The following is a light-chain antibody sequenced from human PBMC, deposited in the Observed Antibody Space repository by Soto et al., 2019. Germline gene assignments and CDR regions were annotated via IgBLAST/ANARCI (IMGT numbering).Light chain of an antibody. Sequence: EIVMTQSPATLSVSPGERATLSCRASQSVNSNLAWYQQKPGQAPRLLIYGASTRATGIPARFSGSGSGTDFTLTISSLQSEDFAVYYCQQHNNWPRTFGQGTKVDIK. V-gene: IGKV3-15*01. CDR3: QQHNNWPRT. CDR1: QSVNSN. CDR2: GAS. J-gene: IGKJ1*01.